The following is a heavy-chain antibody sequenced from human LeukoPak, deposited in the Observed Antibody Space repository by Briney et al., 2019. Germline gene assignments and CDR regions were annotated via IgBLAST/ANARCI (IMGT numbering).Heavy chain of an antibody. V-gene: IGHV3-23*01. Sequence: PGGSLRLSCVASGFTFSSYAMTWVRQAPGKGLGWVSGISGSGDRTYYADSVKGRFTISRDNSKNTLYLEMNGLTAEDSAVYYCANERMAAAGRQDLWNYWGQGTLVTVSS. D-gene: IGHD6-25*01. CDR1: GFTFSSYA. CDR2: ISGSGDRT. CDR3: ANERMAAAGRQDLWNY. J-gene: IGHJ4*02.